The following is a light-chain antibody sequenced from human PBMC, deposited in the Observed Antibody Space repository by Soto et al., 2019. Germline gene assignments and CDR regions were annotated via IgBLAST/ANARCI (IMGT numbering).Light chain of an antibody. J-gene: IGKJ4*01. CDR1: QGLVTW. Sequence: DIQVTQSPSSVSASVGDRVTITCRASQGLVTWLAWYQQKPGKAPKLLIYAASSFTSGVPSRFSGRGSGTDFTLTISSLQPEDYATYYCQQTSSFPLTFGGGTKVELK. CDR2: AAS. CDR3: QQTSSFPLT. V-gene: IGKV1-12*01.